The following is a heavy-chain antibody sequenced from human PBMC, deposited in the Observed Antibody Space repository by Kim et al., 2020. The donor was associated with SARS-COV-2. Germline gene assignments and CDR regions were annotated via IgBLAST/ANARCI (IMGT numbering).Heavy chain of an antibody. J-gene: IGHJ4*02. CDR2: IKSEIHGGTT. D-gene: IGHD3-10*01. V-gene: IGHV3-15*01. Sequence: GGSLRLSCAASGFTFSNAWMTWVRQAPGKGLEWVGLIKSEIHGGTTEYAAPVKGRFIISRDDSKNTLSLQMNSLKTEDTAVYYCTAAFDYNGRDYWGQGTLVTVSS. CDR3: TAAFDYNGRDY. CDR1: GFTFSNAW.